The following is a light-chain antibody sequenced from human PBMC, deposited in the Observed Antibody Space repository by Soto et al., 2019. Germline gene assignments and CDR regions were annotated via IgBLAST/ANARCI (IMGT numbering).Light chain of an antibody. J-gene: IGLJ1*01. V-gene: IGLV2-8*01. Sequence: QSALTQPPSASGSPGQSVTISCAGTSSDVGGYNYVSWYQQYPGKVPKLMIYEVSERPSGVPDRFSGSKSGNTAFLTVSGLQAEDEADYYCLSYPDPAYVFGTGTKVTVL. CDR1: SSDVGGYNY. CDR2: EVS. CDR3: LSYPDPAYV.